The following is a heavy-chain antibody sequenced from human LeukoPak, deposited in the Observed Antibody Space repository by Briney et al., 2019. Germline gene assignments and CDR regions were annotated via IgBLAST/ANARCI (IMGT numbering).Heavy chain of an antibody. CDR3: ARGRPGSGSYRYYFDY. CDR2: ISSSSSYI. CDR1: GFTFSSYS. V-gene: IGHV3-21*01. D-gene: IGHD1-26*01. J-gene: IGHJ4*02. Sequence: GGSLRLSCAASGFTFSSYSMNWVRQAPGKGLEWVSSISSSSSYIYYADSVKGRFTISRDNAKNSLYLQMNSLRAEDTAVYYCARGRPGSGSYRYYFDYWGQGTLATVSS.